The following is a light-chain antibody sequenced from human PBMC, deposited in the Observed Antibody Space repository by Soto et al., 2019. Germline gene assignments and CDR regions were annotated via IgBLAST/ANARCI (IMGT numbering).Light chain of an antibody. V-gene: IGLV1-40*01. CDR3: QSYDSSLSAVV. Sequence: QSALTQPPSVSGAPGQRVTISCTGSSSNIGADYDVHWYQQLPGTAPKLLIYGNSNRPSGVPDRFSGSKSGTSASLAITGLQAEDEADYYCQSYDSSLSAVVFGVGTKLTVL. CDR1: SSNIGADYD. CDR2: GNS. J-gene: IGLJ3*02.